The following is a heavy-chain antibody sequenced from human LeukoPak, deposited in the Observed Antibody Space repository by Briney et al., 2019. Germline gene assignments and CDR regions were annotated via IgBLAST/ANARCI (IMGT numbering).Heavy chain of an antibody. D-gene: IGHD3-16*02. Sequence: ASVKVSCKASGYTFTGYYMHWVRQAPGQGLEWMGWINPNSGGTDYAQKFQGRVTMTRDTSISTAYMELSRLRSDDTAVYYCARNGDYDYVWGSYRKKYYFDYWGQGTLVTVSS. CDR3: ARNGDYDYVWGSYRKKYYFDY. CDR2: INPNSGGT. CDR1: GYTFTGYY. V-gene: IGHV1-2*02. J-gene: IGHJ4*02.